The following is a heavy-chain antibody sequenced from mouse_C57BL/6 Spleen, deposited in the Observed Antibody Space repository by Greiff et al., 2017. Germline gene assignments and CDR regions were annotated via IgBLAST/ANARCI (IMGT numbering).Heavy chain of an antibody. CDR2: INPNNGGT. Sequence: VQLKESGPELVKPGASVKIPCKASGYTFTDYNMDWVKQSHGKSLEWIGDINPNNGGTSYNQKFKGKATLTVDESYSTAYMELRSLTSVDTAVCSCARYYEDGAMDYWGQGTSVTVSS. V-gene: IGHV1-18*01. CDR3: ARYYEDGAMDY. D-gene: IGHD1-1*01. CDR1: GYTFTDYN. J-gene: IGHJ4*01.